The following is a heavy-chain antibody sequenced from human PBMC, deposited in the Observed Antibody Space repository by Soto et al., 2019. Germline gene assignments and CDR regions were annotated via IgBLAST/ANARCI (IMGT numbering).Heavy chain of an antibody. CDR1: GGSFSGYY. V-gene: IGHV4-34*01. CDR2: NNHSGST. D-gene: IGHD6-13*01. Sequence: SETLSLTCAVYGGSFSGYYWSWIRQPPGKGLEWIGENNHSGSTTYNPSLKSRVTISVDTSKNQFSLKLSSVTAADTAVYYCAIFPPRLAAACSNDAFDIWGQGTMVTVSS. CDR3: AIFPPRLAAACSNDAFDI. J-gene: IGHJ3*02.